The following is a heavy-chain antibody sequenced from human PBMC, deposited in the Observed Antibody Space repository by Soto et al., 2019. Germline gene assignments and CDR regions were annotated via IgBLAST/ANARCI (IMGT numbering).Heavy chain of an antibody. CDR2: IYPTGST. V-gene: IGHV4-4*07. D-gene: IGHD1-26*01. Sequence: QVQLQESGPGLVKPSETLSLTCNVSGGSIRSYYWSWVRQPAGKALEWIGRIYPTGSTNYNPSLRSRVIILVDTSKNQFSLTVTSVTAADTDVYYCAREGASGFGRDVWGQGTTVTVSS. CDR1: GGSIRSYY. J-gene: IGHJ6*02. CDR3: AREGASGFGRDV.